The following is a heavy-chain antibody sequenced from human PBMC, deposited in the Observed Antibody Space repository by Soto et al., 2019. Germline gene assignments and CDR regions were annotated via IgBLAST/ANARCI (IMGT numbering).Heavy chain of an antibody. D-gene: IGHD3-10*01. V-gene: IGHV1-58*01. J-gene: IGHJ6*02. CDR3: AADRGMVHYYYYGMEV. CDR1: GFTFTSSA. CDR2: IVVGSGNT. Sequence: SVKVSCKASGFTFTSSALQWVRQARVQRLEWIGWIVVGSGNTNYAQKFQERVTITRDMSTSTAYMELSSLRSEDTAVYYCAADRGMVHYYYYGMEVWGQGTTVTVSS.